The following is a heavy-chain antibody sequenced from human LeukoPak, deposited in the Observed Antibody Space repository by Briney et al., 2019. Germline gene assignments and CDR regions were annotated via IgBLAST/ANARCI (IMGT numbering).Heavy chain of an antibody. CDR1: GFTFSSYN. CDR2: ISGSGGST. V-gene: IGHV3-23*01. D-gene: IGHD5-24*01. Sequence: GGSLRLSCAASGFTFSSYNMNWVRQAPGKGLEWVSGISGSGGSTYYADSVKGRFTISRDNSKNTLYLQMNSLRVEDMAVYYCAKDNGWLHSSWGQGTLVTVSS. J-gene: IGHJ5*02. CDR3: AKDNGWLHSS.